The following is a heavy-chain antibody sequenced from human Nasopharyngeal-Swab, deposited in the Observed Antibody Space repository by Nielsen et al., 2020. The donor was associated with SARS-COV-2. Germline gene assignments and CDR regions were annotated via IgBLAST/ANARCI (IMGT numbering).Heavy chain of an antibody. J-gene: IGHJ4*02. CDR2: ISAYNGNT. V-gene: IGHV1-18*01. D-gene: IGHD3-22*01. CDR1: GYTFTSYG. CDR3: ARVNGHYDSSSYYSYYFGY. Sequence: ASVKVSCKASGYTFTSYGISWVRQAPGQGLEWMGWISAYNGNTNYAQKLQGRVTMTTDTSTSTAYMELRSLRSDDTAVYYCARVNGHYDSSSYYSYYFGYWGQGTLVTVSS.